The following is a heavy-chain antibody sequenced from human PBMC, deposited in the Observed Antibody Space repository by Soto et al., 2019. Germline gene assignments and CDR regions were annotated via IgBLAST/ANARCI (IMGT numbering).Heavy chain of an antibody. CDR2: ISYDGSNK. D-gene: IGHD6-19*01. CDR1: GFTFSSYG. V-gene: IGHV3-30*18. CDR3: AKDRVAVAGHYYFDY. Sequence: GGSLRLSCAASGFTFSSYGMHWVRQAPGKGLEWVAVISYDGSNKYYADSVKGRFTISRDNSKNTLYLQMNSLRAEDTAVYYCAKDRVAVAGHYYFDYWGQGTLVNVSS. J-gene: IGHJ4*02.